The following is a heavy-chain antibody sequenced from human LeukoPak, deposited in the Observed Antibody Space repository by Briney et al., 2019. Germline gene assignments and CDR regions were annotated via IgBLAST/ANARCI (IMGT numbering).Heavy chain of an antibody. V-gene: IGHV1-2*02. D-gene: IGHD3-9*01. CDR2: INPNSGGT. CDR3: ARGLDILTGYVSPILR. Sequence: ASVKVSCKASGYTFTGYYMHWVRQAPGQGLEWMGWINPNSGGTNYAQKFQGRVTMTRDTSISTAYMELSRLRSDDTAVYYCARGLDILTGYVSPILRWGQGTLVTVSS. CDR1: GYTFTGYY. J-gene: IGHJ4*02.